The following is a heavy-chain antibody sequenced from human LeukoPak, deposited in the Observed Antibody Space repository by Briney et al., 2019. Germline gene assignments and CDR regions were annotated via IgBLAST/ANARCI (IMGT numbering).Heavy chain of an antibody. D-gene: IGHD1-26*01. Sequence: ASVKVSCKASGYTFTSYGISWVRQAPRQGLEWMGWINPNSGGTNSAQKFQGKITMTTDTSISTAYMDLSSLRSDDMAVYYCARVGATYSADPWGQGTLVTVSS. CDR2: INPNSGGT. CDR3: ARVGATYSADP. V-gene: IGHV1-2*02. J-gene: IGHJ5*02. CDR1: GYTFTSYG.